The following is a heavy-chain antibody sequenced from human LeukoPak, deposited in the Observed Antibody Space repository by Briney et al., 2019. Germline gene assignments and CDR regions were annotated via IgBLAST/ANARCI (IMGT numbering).Heavy chain of an antibody. CDR3: ARADYYGSGSYYPSFDY. CDR2: IYHSGST. D-gene: IGHD3-10*01. Sequence: SETLSLTCTVSGGSISSGDYYWSWIRQPPGKGLEWIGYIYHSGSTYYNPSLKSRVTISVDRSKNQFSLKLSSVTAADTAVYYCARADYYGSGSYYPSFDYWGQGTLVTVSS. V-gene: IGHV4-30-2*01. J-gene: IGHJ4*02. CDR1: GGSISSGDYY.